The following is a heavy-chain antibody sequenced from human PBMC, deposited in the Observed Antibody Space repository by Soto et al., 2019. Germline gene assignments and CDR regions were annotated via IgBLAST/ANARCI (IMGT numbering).Heavy chain of an antibody. Sequence: GGSLRLSCAASGFTFSSYSMNWVRQAPGKGLEWVSYISSSSSTIYYADSVKGRFTISRDNAKNSLYLQMNSLRDEDTAVYYCASEFPSGYAILGSGMDVWGQGTTVTVSS. D-gene: IGHD3-22*01. CDR1: GFTFSSYS. CDR3: ASEFPSGYAILGSGMDV. V-gene: IGHV3-48*02. CDR2: ISSSSSTI. J-gene: IGHJ6*02.